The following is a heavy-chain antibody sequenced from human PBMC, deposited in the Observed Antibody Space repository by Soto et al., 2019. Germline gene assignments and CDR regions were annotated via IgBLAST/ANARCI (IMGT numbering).Heavy chain of an antibody. V-gene: IGHV3-33*01. J-gene: IGHJ4*02. D-gene: IGHD6-19*01. CDR3: ARDSSGWYWTRYFDY. CDR2: IWYDGSNK. Sequence: PGGSLRLSCAASGFTFSSYGMHWVRQAPGKGLEWVAVIWYDGSNKYYADSVKGRFTISRDNSKNTLYLQMNSLRAEDTAVYYCARDSSGWYWTRYFDYWGQGTLVTVSS. CDR1: GFTFSSYG.